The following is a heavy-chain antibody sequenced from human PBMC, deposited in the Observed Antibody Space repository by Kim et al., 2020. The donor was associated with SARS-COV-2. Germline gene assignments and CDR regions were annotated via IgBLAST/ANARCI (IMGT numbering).Heavy chain of an antibody. D-gene: IGHD6-19*01. CDR2: ISGSGGST. CDR1: GFTFSSYA. V-gene: IGHV3-23*01. Sequence: GGSLRLSCAASGFTFSSYAMSWVRPAPGKGLEWVSMISGSGGSTYYADSVKGRFTISRDTSKNTLYLQMNSLRAEDTAVYYCAKEMDSSGWYVDYWGQGTLVTVSS. J-gene: IGHJ4*02. CDR3: AKEMDSSGWYVDY.